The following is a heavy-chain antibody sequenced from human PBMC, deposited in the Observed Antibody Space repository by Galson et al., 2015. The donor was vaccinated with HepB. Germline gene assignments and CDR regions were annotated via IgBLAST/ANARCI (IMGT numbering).Heavy chain of an antibody. CDR1: GFTFSSYS. J-gene: IGHJ4*02. CDR2: ISSSSSTI. D-gene: IGHD2-2*01. V-gene: IGHV3-48*01. CDR3: ARVYCSSTSCYSRAFDY. Sequence: SLRLSCAASGFTFSSYSMNWVRQAPGKGLEWVSYISSSSSTIYYADSVKGRFTISRDNAKNSLYLQMNSLRAEDTAVYYCARVYCSSTSCYSRAFDYWGQGTLVTVSS.